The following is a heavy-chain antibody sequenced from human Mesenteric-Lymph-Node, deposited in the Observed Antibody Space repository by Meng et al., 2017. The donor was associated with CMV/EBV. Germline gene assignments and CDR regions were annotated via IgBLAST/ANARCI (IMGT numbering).Heavy chain of an antibody. CDR3: ARGIDYIRYYCGSGSYAS. J-gene: IGHJ5*02. D-gene: IGHD3-10*01. CDR2: INHSGSN. V-gene: IGHV4-34*01. CDR1: GGSFSGYY. Sequence: SETLSLTCAFNGGSFSGYYWTWIRQPPGKGLEWIGEINHSGSNNYNPSLKSRVTISVDTSRSQFSLKLTSVTAADTAVYYCARGIDYIRYYCGSGSYASWGQGTLVTVSS.